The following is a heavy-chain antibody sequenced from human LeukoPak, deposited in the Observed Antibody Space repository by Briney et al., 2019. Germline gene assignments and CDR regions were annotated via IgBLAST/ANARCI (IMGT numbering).Heavy chain of an antibody. D-gene: IGHD3-3*01. J-gene: IGHJ5*02. CDR3: ARSGGFLEWLSWFDP. V-gene: IGHV6-1*01. CDR2: TYYRSKWYN. Sequence: SQTLSLTCAISGDSVSSNSAAWNWIRQSPSRGLEWLGRTYYRSKWYNDYAVSVKSRITINPDTSKNQFSLKLSSVTAADTAVYYCARSGGFLEWLSWFDPWGQGTLVTVSS. CDR1: GDSVSSNSAA.